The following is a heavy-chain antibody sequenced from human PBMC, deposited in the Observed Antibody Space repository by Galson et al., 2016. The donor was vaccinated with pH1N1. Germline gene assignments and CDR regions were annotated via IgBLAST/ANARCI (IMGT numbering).Heavy chain of an antibody. V-gene: IGHV3-11*01. D-gene: IGHD6-13*01. CDR3: AREWGIGAAGPLDS. CDR1: GFTLSDYY. J-gene: IGHJ4*02. Sequence: SLRLSCAASGFTLSDYYMNWIRETPERGLEWLSFIGSSGNVAYADSVKGRFTISRDNAQNSLLLQMDSLRVDDTALYYCAREWGIGAAGPLDSWGQGALVIVSS. CDR2: IGSSGNV.